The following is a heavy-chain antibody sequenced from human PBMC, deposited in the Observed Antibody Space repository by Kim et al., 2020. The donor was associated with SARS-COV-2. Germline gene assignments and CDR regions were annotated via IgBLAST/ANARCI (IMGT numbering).Heavy chain of an antibody. Sequence: RFTISRDNAKNSLYLQMNSLRAEDTAVYYCARDFPTRGGWSGWVSYGMDVWGQGTTVTVSS. CDR3: ARDFPTRGGWSGWVSYGMDV. V-gene: IGHV3-11*06. D-gene: IGHD6-19*01. J-gene: IGHJ6*02.